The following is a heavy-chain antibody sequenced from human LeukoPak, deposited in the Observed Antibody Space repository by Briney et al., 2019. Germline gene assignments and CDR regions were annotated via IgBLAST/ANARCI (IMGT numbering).Heavy chain of an antibody. Sequence: GGSLRLSCAASGFTFSSYAMSWVRQAPGKGLEWVSAISGSGGSTYYADSVKGRFTIPRDNSKNTLYLQMNSLRAGDTAVYYCAKDRREWLSGFDYWGQGTLVTVSS. J-gene: IGHJ4*02. D-gene: IGHD3-3*01. CDR3: AKDRREWLSGFDY. CDR2: ISGSGGST. V-gene: IGHV3-23*01. CDR1: GFTFSSYA.